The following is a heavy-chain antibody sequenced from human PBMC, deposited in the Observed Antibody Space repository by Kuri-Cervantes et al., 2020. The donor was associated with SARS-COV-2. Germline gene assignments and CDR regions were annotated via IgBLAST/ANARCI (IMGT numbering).Heavy chain of an antibody. V-gene: IGHV4-39*01. CDR3: ARFLRPLNYFDY. CDR2: ISYSGST. CDR1: GDSIISSSYY. J-gene: IGHJ4*01. Sequence: SETLSLTCTASGDSIISSSYYWDWIRQPPGKGLEWIGTISYSGSTNFSPSFMNRVSLSVDTSNNRFSLTLSSVTAADTAMYYCARFLRPLNYFDYWGHGRLVTVSS. D-gene: IGHD3-3*01.